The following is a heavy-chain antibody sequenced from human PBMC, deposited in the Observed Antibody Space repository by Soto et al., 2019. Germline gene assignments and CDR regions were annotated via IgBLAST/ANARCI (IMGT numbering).Heavy chain of an antibody. V-gene: IGHV3-23*01. Sequence: PGGSLRLSCAASEXTFSSYAMTWVRQAPGKGLEWVSSISGSGGNTFYADSVKGRFTISKDNSKNTLYLQMNSLRAEDTAVYYCAKEREAGWYYFDFWGQGILVTVSS. CDR3: AKEREAGWYYFDF. CDR1: EXTFSSYA. D-gene: IGHD6-19*01. J-gene: IGHJ4*02. CDR2: ISGSGGNT.